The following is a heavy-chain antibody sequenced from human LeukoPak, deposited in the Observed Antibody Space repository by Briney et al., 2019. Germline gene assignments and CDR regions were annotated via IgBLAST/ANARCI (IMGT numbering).Heavy chain of an antibody. V-gene: IGHV1-46*01. CDR1: GYTLTSSH. D-gene: IGHD6-19*01. J-gene: IGHJ4*02. CDR2: INCGDGYT. Sequence: ASVKVSCKASGYTLTSSHAHWVRQAPGQGLEWMGIINCGDGYTNYAQKFQGRVSVTSDTSTSTIYMELSSLRAEDTAIHYCAREPCSGWYRFRCYFDYWGQGTLVTVSS. CDR3: AREPCSGWYRFRCYFDY.